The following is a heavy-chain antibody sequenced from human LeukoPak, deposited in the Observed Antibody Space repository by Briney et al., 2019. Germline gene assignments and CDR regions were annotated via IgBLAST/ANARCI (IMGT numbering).Heavy chain of an antibody. V-gene: IGHV5-51*01. Sequence: GESLKISCKGSGYSFTNYWIGWVRQMPGKGLEWMGIIYPGDSHTRYSPSFQGQVTISADKSISTASLQWSSLKASDTAMYYCARRSQYTSGWSLDYWGQGTLVTVSS. D-gene: IGHD6-19*01. CDR1: GYSFTNYW. CDR3: ARRSQYTSGWSLDY. J-gene: IGHJ4*02. CDR2: IYPGDSHT.